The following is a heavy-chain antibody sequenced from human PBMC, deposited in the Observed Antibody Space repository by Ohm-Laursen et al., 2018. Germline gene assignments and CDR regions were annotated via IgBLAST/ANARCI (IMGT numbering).Heavy chain of an antibody. Sequence: ASVKVSCKSSGYTFTNYYMHWVRQAPGQGLEWMGIINTGGGSTSHAQKFQGRLTMTRDTSTSTVYMELNSLRAEDTAVYYCARVIYSYGFYYNGMDVWGQGTTVTVSS. CDR2: INTGGGST. CDR1: GYTFTNYY. CDR3: ARVIYSYGFYYNGMDV. J-gene: IGHJ6*02. D-gene: IGHD5-18*01. V-gene: IGHV1-46*01.